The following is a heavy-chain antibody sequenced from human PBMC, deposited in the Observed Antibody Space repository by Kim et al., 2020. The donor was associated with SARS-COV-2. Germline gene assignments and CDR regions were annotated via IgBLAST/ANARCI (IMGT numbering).Heavy chain of an antibody. V-gene: IGHV1-69*13. CDR2: IIPIFGTA. Sequence: SVKVSCKASGGTFSSYAISWVRQAPGQGLEWMGGIIPIFGTANYAQKFQGRVTITADESTSTAYMELSSLRSEDTAVYYCARDLSGGYYYGYVIVWGQGTTVTVSS. CDR3: ARDLSGGYYYGYVIV. CDR1: GGTFSSYA. J-gene: IGHJ6*02. D-gene: IGHD3-22*01.